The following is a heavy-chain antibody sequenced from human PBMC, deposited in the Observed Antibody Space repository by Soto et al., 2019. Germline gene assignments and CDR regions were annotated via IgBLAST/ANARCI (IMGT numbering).Heavy chain of an antibody. Sequence: SGPTLVNPTQTLTLTCTFSGFSLSTSGMCVSWIRQPPGKALEWLARIDWDDDKYYSTSLKTRLTISKDTSKNQVVLTMTNMDPVDTATYYCTRMYYYSSGSYYPIDYWGHGTLVTVSS. V-gene: IGHV2-70*11. D-gene: IGHD3-10*01. J-gene: IGHJ4*01. CDR3: TRMYYYSSGSYYPIDY. CDR2: IDWDDDK. CDR1: GFSLSTSGMC.